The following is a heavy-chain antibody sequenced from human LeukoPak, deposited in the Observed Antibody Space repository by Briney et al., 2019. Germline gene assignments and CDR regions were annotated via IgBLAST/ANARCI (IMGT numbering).Heavy chain of an antibody. CDR1: GGSISSYY. D-gene: IGHD6-19*01. CDR3: ARRGGSSGRYASYFDY. J-gene: IGHJ4*02. Sequence: PSETLSLTCTVSGGSISSYYWSWIRQPPGKGLEWIGYIYYSGSTNYNPSLKSRVTISVDTSKNQFSLKLSSVTAADTAVYYCARRGGSSGRYASYFDYWGQGTLVTVSS. CDR2: IYYSGST. V-gene: IGHV4-59*08.